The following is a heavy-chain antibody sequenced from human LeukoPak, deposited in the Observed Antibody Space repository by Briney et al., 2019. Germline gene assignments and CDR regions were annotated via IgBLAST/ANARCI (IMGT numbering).Heavy chain of an antibody. CDR3: AKRGVVIRVILVGFHREAYYFDS. J-gene: IGHJ4*02. D-gene: IGHD2-21*01. Sequence: PGGSLRLSCAVSGIALSNYGMSWVRQAPGKGLEWVAGISGSGGSTNYADSVKGRFTISRDNPKNTLFLQMNSLRAEATAVYFCAKRGVVIRVILVGFHREAYYFDSWGQGALVTVSS. CDR1: GIALSNYG. V-gene: IGHV3-23*01. CDR2: ISGSGGST.